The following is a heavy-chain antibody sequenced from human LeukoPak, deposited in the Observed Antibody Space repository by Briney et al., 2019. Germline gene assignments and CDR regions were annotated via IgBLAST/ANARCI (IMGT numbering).Heavy chain of an antibody. Sequence: GGSLRLSCAASRFTFSSYWMSWVRQAPGKGLEWVAFIRYDGSNKYYADSVKGRFTISRDNSKNTLYLQMNSLRAEDTAVYYCARVLVIGYYRIFDYWGQGTLVTVSS. CDR2: IRYDGSNK. V-gene: IGHV3-30*02. CDR1: RFTFSSYW. CDR3: ARVLVIGYYRIFDY. D-gene: IGHD3-22*01. J-gene: IGHJ4*02.